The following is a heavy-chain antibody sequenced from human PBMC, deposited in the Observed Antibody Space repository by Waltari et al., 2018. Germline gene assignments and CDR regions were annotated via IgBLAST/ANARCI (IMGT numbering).Heavy chain of an antibody. CDR3: ASHDYGDYSSFDY. J-gene: IGHJ4*02. D-gene: IGHD4-17*01. V-gene: IGHV3-7*01. CDR1: GFTFNIYW. Sequence: EVRLVESGGGLVQPGGSLRLSCAASGFTFNIYWMSWVRQAPGKGLEWVANIKQDGSEKYYVDSVKGRFTISRDNAKNSLYLQMNSLRAEDTAVYYCASHDYGDYSSFDYWGQGTLLTVSS. CDR2: IKQDGSEK.